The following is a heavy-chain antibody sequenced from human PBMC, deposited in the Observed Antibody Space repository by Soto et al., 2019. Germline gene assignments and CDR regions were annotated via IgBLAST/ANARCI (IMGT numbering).Heavy chain of an antibody. J-gene: IGHJ4*02. Sequence: GGSLRLSCAASGVTFGKYGMHWVRQAPGKGLEWVALIWNDGIRKVYVDSVKGRFTISRDNSKNTLDLQMNNLRDEDTAVYYCARDDDNDANALDYWGPGTLVTVSS. CDR1: GVTFGKYG. CDR3: ARDDDNDANALDY. CDR2: IWNDGIRK. V-gene: IGHV3-33*01.